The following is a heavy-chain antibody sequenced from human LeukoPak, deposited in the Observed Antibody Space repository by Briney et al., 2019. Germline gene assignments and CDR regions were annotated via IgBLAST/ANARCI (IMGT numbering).Heavy chain of an antibody. J-gene: IGHJ4*02. V-gene: IGHV3-48*03. D-gene: IGHD2-15*01. CDR3: ARDGCSGGSCED. CDR1: GFTFSIYE. CDR2: IRSSGSTI. Sequence: GGSLRLSCAASGFTFSIYEMNWVRQAPGKGLEWVSYIRSSGSTIYYADSVKGRFTISRDNAKNSLYLQMDSLRAEDTAAYYCARDGCSGGSCEDWGQGTLVTVSS.